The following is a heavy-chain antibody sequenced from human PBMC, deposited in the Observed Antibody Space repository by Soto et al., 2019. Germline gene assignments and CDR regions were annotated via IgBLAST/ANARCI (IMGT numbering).Heavy chain of an antibody. Sequence: PGGSLRLSCAASGFTFSSFAMTWVRQTPGKGLEWVSGISGSGASTYYADSVKGRFTISRDNSKNMLYLQMNSLRADDTAVYYCAKGQNFGIVVVNDWGQGTLVTVSS. CDR2: ISGSGAST. CDR1: GFTFSSFA. D-gene: IGHD2-21*01. J-gene: IGHJ4*02. V-gene: IGHV3-23*01. CDR3: AKGQNFGIVVVND.